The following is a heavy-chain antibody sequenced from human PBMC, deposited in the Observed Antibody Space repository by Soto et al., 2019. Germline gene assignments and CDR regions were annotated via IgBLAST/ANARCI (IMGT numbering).Heavy chain of an antibody. V-gene: IGHV1-18*01. CDR3: ARERRYCSSTSCRHFDP. CDR2: ISAYNGNT. J-gene: IGHJ5*02. CDR1: GYTFTSYG. D-gene: IGHD2-2*01. Sequence: QVQLVQSGAEVKKPGASVKVPCKASGYTFTSYGISWVRQAPGQGLEWMGWISAYNGNTNYAQKLQGRVTMTTDTSTSTAYMELRSLRSDDTAVYYCARERRYCSSTSCRHFDPWGQGTLVTVSS.